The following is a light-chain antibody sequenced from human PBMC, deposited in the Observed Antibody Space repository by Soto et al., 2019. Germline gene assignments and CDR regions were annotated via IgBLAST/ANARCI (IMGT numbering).Light chain of an antibody. J-gene: IGKJ1*01. V-gene: IGKV1-39*01. Sequence: DLQMTQSPSSLSASVEDRVSITCRASQSITSYLNWYQQKPGKAPKLLIYAASSLQSGVPSRFSGSGSGTDFTLTISSLQPEDFATYYCQQTYSSSRAFGQGTKVEIK. CDR3: QQTYSSSRA. CDR1: QSITSY. CDR2: AAS.